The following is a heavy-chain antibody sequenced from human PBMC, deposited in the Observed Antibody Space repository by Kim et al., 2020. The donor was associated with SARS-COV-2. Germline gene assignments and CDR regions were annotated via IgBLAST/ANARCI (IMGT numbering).Heavy chain of an antibody. CDR2: ISWDGGST. CDR3: AKDGTTVTTWGYLDY. CDR1: GFTFDDYA. D-gene: IGHD4-17*01. V-gene: IGHV3-43D*03. Sequence: GGSLRLSCAASGFTFDDYAMHWVRQAPGKGLEWVSLISWDGGSTYYADSVKGRFTISRDNSKNSLYLQMNSLRAEDTALYYCAKDGTTVTTWGYLDYWGLGTLVTVSS. J-gene: IGHJ4*02.